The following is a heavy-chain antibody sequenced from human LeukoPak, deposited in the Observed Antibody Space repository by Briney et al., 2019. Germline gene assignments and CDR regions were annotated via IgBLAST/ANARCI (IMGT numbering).Heavy chain of an antibody. Sequence: PSETLSLTCTVSGVSISSGSYYWSWIRQPAGKGLEWIGRIYTSGSTNYNPSLKSRVTISVDTSKNQFSLKLSSVTAADTAVYYCARAAVSSTSPADYWGQGTLVTVSS. D-gene: IGHD2-2*01. J-gene: IGHJ4*02. CDR3: ARAAVSSTSPADY. CDR1: GVSISSGSYY. CDR2: IYTSGST. V-gene: IGHV4-61*02.